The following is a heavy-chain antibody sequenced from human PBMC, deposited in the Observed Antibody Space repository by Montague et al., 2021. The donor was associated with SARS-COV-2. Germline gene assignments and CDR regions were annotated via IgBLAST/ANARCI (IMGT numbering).Heavy chain of an antibody. Sequence: PALVKPTQTLTLTCTVSGFSLTTAGMGVAWIRRPPGKALEWLAIIYWDDEKRYRSSLESRVSISKDSFNTRVIFTMTNMDPLDAGTYYCARRPTSLVGEPFFGFDVWGPGTLVTVSS. D-gene: IGHD3-10*01. CDR3: ARRPTSLVGEPFFGFDV. V-gene: IGHV2-5*08. CDR2: IYWDDEK. CDR1: GFSLTTAGMG. J-gene: IGHJ3*01.